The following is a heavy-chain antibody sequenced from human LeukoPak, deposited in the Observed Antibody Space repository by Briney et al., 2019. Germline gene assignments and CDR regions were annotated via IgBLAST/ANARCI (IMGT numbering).Heavy chain of an antibody. J-gene: IGHJ5*02. CDR3: ASGGSIPS. D-gene: IGHD6-13*01. V-gene: IGHV3-23*01. CDR2: ISGSGGST. Sequence: GSLRLSCAASGFTFSIYAMNWVRQAPGKGLEWVSAISGSGGSTYYAESVKGRFTISRDNSKNTLSLQMNSLRAEDTAVYYCASGGSIPSWGQGILVTVSS. CDR1: GFTFSIYA.